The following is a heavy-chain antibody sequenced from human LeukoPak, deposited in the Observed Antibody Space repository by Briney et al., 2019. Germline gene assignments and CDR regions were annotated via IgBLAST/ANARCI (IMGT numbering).Heavy chain of an antibody. D-gene: IGHD2-2*01. CDR3: ARGGSHCSSTSCYFDY. CDR1: GFTFSDYY. V-gene: IGHV3-11*01. CDR2: ISSSGSTI. Sequence: GGSLRLSCAASGFTFSDYYMSWIRQAPGKGLEWVSYISSSGSTIYYADSVKGRFTISRDNAKNSLYLQMNSLRAEDTAAYYCARGGSHCSSTSCYFDYWGQGTLVTVSS. J-gene: IGHJ4*02.